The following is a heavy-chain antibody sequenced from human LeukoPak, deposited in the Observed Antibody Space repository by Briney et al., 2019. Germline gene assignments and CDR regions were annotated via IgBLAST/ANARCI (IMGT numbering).Heavy chain of an antibody. CDR1: GFTFTSYG. V-gene: IGHV1-18*01. CDR2: ISAYNGNA. Sequence: GAPVKVSCKASGFTFTSYGISWVRQAPGQGLEWMGWISAYNGNANYAQKFQGRVTMTTDTATSTAYMELRSLRSDDTAVYNCARNSGAESGSLYFDYWGQGTLVTVSS. D-gene: IGHD6-13*01. J-gene: IGHJ4*02. CDR3: ARNSGAESGSLYFDY.